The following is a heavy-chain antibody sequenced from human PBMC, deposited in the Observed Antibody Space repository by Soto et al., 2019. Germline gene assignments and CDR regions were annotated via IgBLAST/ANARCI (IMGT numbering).Heavy chain of an antibody. Sequence: EVHLVESGGGLVEPGGSLGLSCAASGFTFSSAWMNWVRQAPGKGLEWVGRIKSKSDGGTTDYAAPVKGRFTISRADSENTVYLQMTGLKTEDTAFYYCTTAYSRGLDHWGQGTLVTVSS. CDR3: TTAYSRGLDH. J-gene: IGHJ4*02. CDR1: GFTFSSAW. V-gene: IGHV3-15*07. D-gene: IGHD4-4*01. CDR2: IKSKSDGGTT.